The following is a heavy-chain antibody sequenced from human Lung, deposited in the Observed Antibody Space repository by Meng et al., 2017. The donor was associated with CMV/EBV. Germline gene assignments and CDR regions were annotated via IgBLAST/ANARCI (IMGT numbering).Heavy chain of an antibody. J-gene: IGHJ4*02. CDR2: IRSDGSDK. V-gene: IGHV3-30*02. Sequence: LSCAASGVTFSSNGMHWVRRPPGRGLECVAFIRSDGSDKYYGASLKGRFTISRDNSKNMLYLQMNSLRAEDTAIYYCARDLGIFNNWGRGTLVTVSS. D-gene: IGHD1-1*01. CDR1: GVTFSSNG. CDR3: ARDLGIFNN.